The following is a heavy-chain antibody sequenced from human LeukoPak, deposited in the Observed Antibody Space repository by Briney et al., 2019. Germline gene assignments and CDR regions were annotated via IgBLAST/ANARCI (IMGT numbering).Heavy chain of an antibody. V-gene: IGHV1-69*01. CDR3: ARALRGVGAFDI. CDR2: IIPIFGTA. Sequence: GSSVQVSCKASGGTFSSYVISWVRQAPGQGLEWMGGIIPIFGTANYAQKFQGRVTITADESTSTAYMELSSLRSEDTAVYYCARALRGVGAFDIWGQGTMVTVSS. CDR1: GGTFSSYV. D-gene: IGHD3-10*01. J-gene: IGHJ3*02.